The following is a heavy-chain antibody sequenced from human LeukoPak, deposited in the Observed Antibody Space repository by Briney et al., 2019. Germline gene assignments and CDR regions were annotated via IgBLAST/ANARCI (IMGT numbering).Heavy chain of an antibody. Sequence: PGGSLRLSCAASGFTFSSYGMHWVRQAPGKGLEWVAFIRYDGSNKYYADSVKGRFTISRDNSKNTLCLQMNSLRAEDTAVYYCAKELRYFDWLSPFDYWGQGNLVTVSS. CDR3: AKELRYFDWLSPFDY. D-gene: IGHD3-9*01. V-gene: IGHV3-30*02. CDR2: IRYDGSNK. J-gene: IGHJ4*02. CDR1: GFTFSSYG.